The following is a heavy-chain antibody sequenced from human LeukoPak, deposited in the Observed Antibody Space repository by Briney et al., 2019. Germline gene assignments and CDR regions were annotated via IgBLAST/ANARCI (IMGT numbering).Heavy chain of an antibody. CDR1: GFIFSNAW. Sequence: PGGSLRLSCAASGFIFSNAWMTWVRQAPGKGLEWVGRIKSKTDGGTTDYAAPVKGRFTISRDDKKNTLYLQMNSPKTEDTAVYYCITGVAGNFDYWGQGTLVTVSS. CDR3: ITGVAGNFDY. J-gene: IGHJ4*02. D-gene: IGHD2-15*01. CDR2: IKSKTDGGTT. V-gene: IGHV3-15*01.